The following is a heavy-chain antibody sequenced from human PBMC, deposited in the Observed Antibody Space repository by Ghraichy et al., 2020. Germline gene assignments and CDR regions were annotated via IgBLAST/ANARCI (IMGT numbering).Heavy chain of an antibody. D-gene: IGHD3-22*01. CDR2: IKSKTDGGTT. CDR3: TTGDYDSSGYYNDY. Sequence: GESLNISCAASGFTFSNAWMSWVRQAPGKGLEWVGRIKSKTDGGTTDYAAPVKGRFTISRDDSKNTLYLQMNSLKTEDTAVYYCTTGDYDSSGYYNDYWGQGTLVTVSS. J-gene: IGHJ4*02. V-gene: IGHV3-15*01. CDR1: GFTFSNAW.